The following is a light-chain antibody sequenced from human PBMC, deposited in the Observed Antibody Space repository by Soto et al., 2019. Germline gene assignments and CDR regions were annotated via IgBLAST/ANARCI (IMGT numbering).Light chain of an antibody. CDR1: QSLLHSNGYNY. V-gene: IGKV2-28*01. Sequence: DIVMTQSPLSLPVTPGEPASISCRSSQSLLHSNGYNYLDWYLQKPGQSPQLLIYLGSNRASGVPDRFSGSGSGTDFTLKISRVEAEDVAVYYCQQYESTPPTFGQGTKLEIK. CDR3: QQYESTPPT. J-gene: IGKJ2*01. CDR2: LGS.